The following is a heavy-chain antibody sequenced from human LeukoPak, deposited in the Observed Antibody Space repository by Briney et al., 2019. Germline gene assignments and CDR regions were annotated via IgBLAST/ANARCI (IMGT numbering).Heavy chain of an antibody. J-gene: IGHJ6*03. V-gene: IGHV3-66*02. CDR1: GFTVSSNY. D-gene: IGHD6-6*01. CDR3: ARGSSSSHYYYYYYMDV. Sequence: PGGSLRLSCAASGFTVSSNYMSWVRQAPGKGLEWVSVIYGGGSTYYADSVKGRFTISRDNSKNTLYLQMNSLRAEDTAVCYCARGSSSSHYYYYYYMDVWGKGTTVTVSS. CDR2: IYGGGST.